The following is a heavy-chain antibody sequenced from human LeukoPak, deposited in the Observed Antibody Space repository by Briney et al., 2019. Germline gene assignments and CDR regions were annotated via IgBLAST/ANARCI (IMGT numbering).Heavy chain of an antibody. CDR2: ISSSSSYI. V-gene: IGHV3-21*04. J-gene: IGHJ4*02. CDR1: GFTFSSYS. Sequence: GGSLRLSCAASGFTFSSYSMNWVRQAPGKGLEWVSSISSSSSYIYYADSVKGRFTISRENAKNSLFLQMNSLRAEDTALYFCAKGSRLNSGTYRPGYYFDDWGQGTLVTVSS. CDR3: AKGSRLNSGTYRPGYYFDD. D-gene: IGHD1-26*01.